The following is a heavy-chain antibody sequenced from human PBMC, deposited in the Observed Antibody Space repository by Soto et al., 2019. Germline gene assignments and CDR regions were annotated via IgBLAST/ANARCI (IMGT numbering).Heavy chain of an antibody. Sequence: EVQLVESGGGLVQPGRSLRLSCAASGFTFDDYAMHWVRQAPGKGLEWVSGISWNSGSIGYADSVKGRFTISRDNAKNSLYQQMNSLSAEDTALYYCAKDNSGYDNWSQGTLVSVAS. CDR3: AKDNSGYDN. CDR2: ISWNSGSI. V-gene: IGHV3-9*01. J-gene: IGHJ4*02. CDR1: GFTFDDYA. D-gene: IGHD5-12*01.